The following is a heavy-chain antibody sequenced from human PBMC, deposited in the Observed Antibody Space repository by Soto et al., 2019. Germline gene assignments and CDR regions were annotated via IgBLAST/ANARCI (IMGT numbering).Heavy chain of an antibody. CDR3: ARLEKYSSSSYYYYGMDV. J-gene: IGHJ6*02. D-gene: IGHD6-6*01. CDR2: IDPSDSYT. V-gene: IGHV5-10-1*01. CDR1: GYSFTSYW. Sequence: PGESLKISCKGSGYSFTSYWISWVRQMPGKGLEWMGRIDPSDSYTNYSPSFQGHVTISADKSISTAYLQWSSLKASDTDMYYCARLEKYSSSSYYYYGMDVWGQGTTVTVSS.